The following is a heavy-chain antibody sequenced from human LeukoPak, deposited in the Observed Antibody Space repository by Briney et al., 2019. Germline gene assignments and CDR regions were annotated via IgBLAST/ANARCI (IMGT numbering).Heavy chain of an antibody. CDR3: ARGDSGYGIGRSHYYFDY. CDR2: INTNTGNP. J-gene: IGHJ4*02. D-gene: IGHD5-12*01. V-gene: IGHV7-4-1*02. Sequence: ASVKVSCKASGYTFTAYYMHWVRQAPGQGLEWMGWINTNTGNPTYAQGFTGRFVFSLDTSVSTAYLQISSLKAEDTAVYYCARGDSGYGIGRSHYYFDYWGQGTLVTVSS. CDR1: GYTFTAYY.